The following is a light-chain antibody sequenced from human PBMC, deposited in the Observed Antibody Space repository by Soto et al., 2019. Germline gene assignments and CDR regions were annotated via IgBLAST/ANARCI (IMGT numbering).Light chain of an antibody. Sequence: ASVGDSVSINCRASQIIGNWLAWYQQKPGKAPNLLIYKASTLESGAPSRFSGSGSGTEFIFTISSLQPDDSATYYCQQYNGTFGQGTKVDIK. J-gene: IGKJ1*01. V-gene: IGKV1-5*03. CDR3: QQYNGT. CDR1: QIIGNW. CDR2: KAS.